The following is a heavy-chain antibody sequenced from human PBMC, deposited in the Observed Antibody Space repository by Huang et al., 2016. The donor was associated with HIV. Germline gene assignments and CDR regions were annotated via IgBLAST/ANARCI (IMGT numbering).Heavy chain of an antibody. CDR3: ASRSDNDGQTYYYYMDV. D-gene: IGHD1-1*01. J-gene: IGHJ6*03. Sequence: QVQLVQSGAEVKKPGSSVKVSCKASGGTFRSYGIRWVRQAPGQGLEWMGGIIPNIGTTNYAQKFQGRLTITADESTNTAYMDLGSLTSEDTAVYYCASRSDNDGQTYYYYMDVWGTGTTVTVSS. CDR1: GGTFRSYG. V-gene: IGHV1-69*13. CDR2: IIPNIGTT.